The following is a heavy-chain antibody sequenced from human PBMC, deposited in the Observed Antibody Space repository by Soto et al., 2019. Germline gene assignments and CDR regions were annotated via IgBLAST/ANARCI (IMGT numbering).Heavy chain of an antibody. CDR1: GGTFSSYA. CDR3: ARFTPRNGDYAFDY. D-gene: IGHD4-17*01. Sequence: ASVKVSCKASGGTFSSYAISWVRQAPGQGLEWMGGIIPIFGTANYAQKFQGRVTITADESTSTAYMELSSLRSEDTAAYYCARFTPRNGDYAFDYWGQGTLVTVSS. CDR2: IIPIFGTA. J-gene: IGHJ4*02. V-gene: IGHV1-69*13.